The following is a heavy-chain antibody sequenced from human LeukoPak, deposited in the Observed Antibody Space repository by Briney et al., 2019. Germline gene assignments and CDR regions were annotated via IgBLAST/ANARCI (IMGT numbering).Heavy chain of an antibody. J-gene: IGHJ4*02. Sequence: SETLSLTCTVSGGSISSSSYYWGWIRQPPGKGLEWIGSIYYSGSTYYNPSLKSRVTISVDTSKNRFSLKLSSVTAADTAVYYCARGRGSDFWSGFTDYWGQGTLVTVSS. CDR2: IYYSGST. CDR3: ARGRGSDFWSGFTDY. CDR1: GGSISSSSYY. D-gene: IGHD3-3*01. V-gene: IGHV4-39*07.